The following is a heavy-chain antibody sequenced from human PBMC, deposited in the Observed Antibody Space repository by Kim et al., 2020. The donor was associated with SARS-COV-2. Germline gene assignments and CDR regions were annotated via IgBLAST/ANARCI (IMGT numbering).Heavy chain of an antibody. J-gene: IGHJ4*02. CDR2: INAGNGNT. CDR3: ARVHPAGVGWLRELYYFDY. CDR1: GYTFTSYA. Sequence: ASVKVSCKASGYTFTSYAMHWVRQAPGQRLELMGWINAGNGNTKYSQKFQGRVTITRDTSASTAYMELSSLRSEDTAVYYCARVHPAGVGWLRELYYFDYWGQGTLVTVSS. V-gene: IGHV1-3*01. D-gene: IGHD5-12*01.